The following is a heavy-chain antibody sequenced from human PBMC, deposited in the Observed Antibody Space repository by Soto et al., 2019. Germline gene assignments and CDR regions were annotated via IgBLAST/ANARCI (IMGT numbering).Heavy chain of an antibody. CDR1: GYTFTSYG. J-gene: IGHJ4*02. CDR2: ISAYNGNT. Sequence: ASVKVSCKASGYTFTSYGISWVRQAPGQGLEWMGWISAYNGNTNYAQKLQGRVTMTTDTSTSTAYMELRSLRSDDTAVYYCARDLVSLLWFGERPFDYWGQGTLVTVSS. D-gene: IGHD3-10*01. CDR3: ARDLVSLLWFGERPFDY. V-gene: IGHV1-18*01.